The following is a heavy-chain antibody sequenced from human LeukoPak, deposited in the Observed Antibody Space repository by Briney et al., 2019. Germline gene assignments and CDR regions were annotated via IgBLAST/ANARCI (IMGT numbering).Heavy chain of an antibody. Sequence: PGGSLRLSCAASGFTFSSYGMHWVRQAPGKGLEWVAVISYDGSNKYYADSVKGRFTISRDNSKNTLYLQMNSLRAEDTAVYYCQTSNPFNYYDSSGSFDYWGQGTLVTVSS. CDR2: ISYDGSNK. V-gene: IGHV3-30*03. CDR1: GFTFSSYG. D-gene: IGHD3-22*01. J-gene: IGHJ4*02. CDR3: QTSNPFNYYDSSGSFDY.